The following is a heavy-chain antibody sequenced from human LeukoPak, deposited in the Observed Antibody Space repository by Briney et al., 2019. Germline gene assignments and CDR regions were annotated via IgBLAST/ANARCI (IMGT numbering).Heavy chain of an antibody. D-gene: IGHD1-26*01. CDR3: AKGGVGATNYFDY. CDR2: ISGSGGST. J-gene: IGHJ4*02. CDR1: GFTFSSYA. V-gene: IGHV3-23*01. Sequence: PGGSLRLSCAAPGFTFSSYAMSWVRQAPGKGLEWVSAISGSGGSTYYADSVKGRFTISRDNSKNTLYLQMNSLRAEDTAVYYCAKGGVGATNYFDYWGQGTLVTVSS.